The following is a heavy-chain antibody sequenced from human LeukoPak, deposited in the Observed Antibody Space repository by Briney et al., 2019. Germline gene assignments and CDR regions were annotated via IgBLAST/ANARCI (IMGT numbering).Heavy chain of an antibody. D-gene: IGHD2-2*02. V-gene: IGHV3-21*01. Sequence: TGGSLRLSCAASGFTFSSYSMNWVRQAPGKGLEWVSSISSSSSYIYYADSVKGRFTISRDNAKNSLYLQMNSLRAEDTAVYYCARDREKRYCSSTSCYNWSYWGQGTLVTVSS. CDR1: GFTFSSYS. J-gene: IGHJ4*02. CDR2: ISSSSSYI. CDR3: ARDREKRYCSSTSCYNWSY.